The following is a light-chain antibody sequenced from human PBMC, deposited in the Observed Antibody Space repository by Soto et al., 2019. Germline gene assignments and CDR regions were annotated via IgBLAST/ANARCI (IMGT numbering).Light chain of an antibody. CDR3: HQYNIRPPTFT. CDR2: DAS. Sequence: EIVMTQSPATLSVSPGERATLSCRASQSVGRNLAWYQQKPGQAPRLLIYDASTRATGIPARFSGSGSGTDITLIISSLQTEDFVVYYCHQYNIRPPTFTFGGGTQMDIK. CDR1: QSVGRN. V-gene: IGKV3-15*01. J-gene: IGKJ4*01.